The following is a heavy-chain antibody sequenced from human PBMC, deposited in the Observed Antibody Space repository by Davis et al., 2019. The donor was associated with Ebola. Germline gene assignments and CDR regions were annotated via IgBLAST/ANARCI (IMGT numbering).Heavy chain of an antibody. CDR1: GFTFSSYS. Sequence: GESLKISCAASGFTFSSYSMNWVRQAPGKGLEWVSYISSSSSTIYYADSVKGRFTISRDNSKNTLYLQMNSLRAEDTAVYYCARDNRITMVRGVITYFDYWGQGTLVTVSS. V-gene: IGHV3-48*01. CDR2: ISSSSSTI. J-gene: IGHJ4*02. D-gene: IGHD3-10*01. CDR3: ARDNRITMVRGVITYFDY.